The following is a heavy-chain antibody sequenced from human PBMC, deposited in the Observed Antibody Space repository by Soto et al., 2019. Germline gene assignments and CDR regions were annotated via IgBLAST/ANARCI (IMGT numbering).Heavy chain of an antibody. V-gene: IGHV3-20*04. D-gene: IGHD6-19*01. J-gene: IGHJ4*02. CDR3: ARGDIAVAVSSDF. CDR2: TNWDGDDT. CDR1: GFRFDEYG. Sequence: EVHLVESGGGVVRPGGSLRLSCAASGFRFDEYGMTWVRQAPGKGLEWGSGTNWDGDDTGYADSVKGRFTISRDNAKNSLYLQMNNLKGEDTAIYYCARGDIAVAVSSDFWGQGTLVTVSS.